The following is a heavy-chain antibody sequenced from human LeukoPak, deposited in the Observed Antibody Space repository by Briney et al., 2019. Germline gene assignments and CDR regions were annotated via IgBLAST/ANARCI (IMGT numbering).Heavy chain of an antibody. Sequence: PGGSLRLSCAASGFTFSDYYMSWIRQAPGKGLEWVSYISSSGSTIYYADSVKGRFTISRDNAKNSLYLQMNSLGAEDTAVYYCARGRLDTAMVPYINWFDPWGQGTLVTVSS. CDR2: ISSSGSTI. V-gene: IGHV3-11*01. CDR3: ARGRLDTAMVPYINWFDP. D-gene: IGHD5-18*01. J-gene: IGHJ5*02. CDR1: GFTFSDYY.